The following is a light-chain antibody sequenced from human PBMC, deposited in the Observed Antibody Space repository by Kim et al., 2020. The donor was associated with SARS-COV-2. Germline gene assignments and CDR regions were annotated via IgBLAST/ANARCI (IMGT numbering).Light chain of an antibody. Sequence: DIQMTQSPSSLSASVGDRVIITCRASQDISNYLAWYQLKPGKVPKLLISGASNLQSGAPSRFSGSGSGADFTLTISNLQPEDVATYYCRKYDSAPLTFGGGTKLEIK. CDR2: GAS. J-gene: IGKJ4*01. CDR1: QDISNY. V-gene: IGKV1-27*01. CDR3: RKYDSAPLT.